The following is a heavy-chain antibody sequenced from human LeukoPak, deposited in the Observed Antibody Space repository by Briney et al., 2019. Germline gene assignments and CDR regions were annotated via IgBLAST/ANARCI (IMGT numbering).Heavy chain of an antibody. D-gene: IGHD3-22*01. J-gene: IGHJ4*02. CDR1: GGSISSYH. CDR3: GRLESSAHVAY. V-gene: IGHV4-4*09. Sequence: SETLSLTCAASGGSISSYHWSWIRQPPGKGLEWIANIYCSGSTNYYASLESGVTISVEATKNHFSLLLTYVTAADEAVYYRGRLESSAHVAYWGPGTLVNVS. CDR2: IYCSGST.